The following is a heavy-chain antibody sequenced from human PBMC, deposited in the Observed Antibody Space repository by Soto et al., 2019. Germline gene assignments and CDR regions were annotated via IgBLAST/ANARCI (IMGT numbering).Heavy chain of an antibody. D-gene: IGHD3-10*01. CDR2: INHSGST. J-gene: IGHJ4*02. CDR1: GGSFSGYY. CDR3: AIIPPRRYGSGSTNFDY. V-gene: IGHV4-34*01. Sequence: SETLSLTCAVYGGSFSGYYWSWIRQPPGKGLEWIGEINHSGSTNYNPSLKRRVTKSVDTSKNQFSLKLSSVTAADTAVYYCAIIPPRRYGSGSTNFDYWGQGTLVTVSS.